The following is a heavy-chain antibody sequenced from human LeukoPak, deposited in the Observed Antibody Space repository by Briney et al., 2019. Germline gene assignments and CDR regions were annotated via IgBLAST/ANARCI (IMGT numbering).Heavy chain of an antibody. J-gene: IGHJ6*03. V-gene: IGHV4-61*02. CDR3: ARGYYGSGSGYYYYYYYMDV. CDR2: FYTSGST. D-gene: IGHD3-10*01. Sequence: PSETLSLTCTVSGGSISSGSYYWSWIRQPAGKGLEWIGRFYTSGSTNYNPSLKSRVIISVDTSKNQFSLKLSSVTAADTAVYYCARGYYGSGSGYYYYYYYMDVWGKGTTVTVSS. CDR1: GGSISSGSYY.